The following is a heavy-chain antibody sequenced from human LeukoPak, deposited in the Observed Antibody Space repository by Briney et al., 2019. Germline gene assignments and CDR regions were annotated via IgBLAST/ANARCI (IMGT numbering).Heavy chain of an antibody. CDR1: GFTFSSYA. D-gene: IGHD1-26*01. J-gene: IGHJ4*02. CDR3: ANVEWPLDY. V-gene: IGHV3-23*01. CDR2: ISGSASNT. Sequence: PGGSPRLSCAASGFTFSSYAMSWVRQAPGKGLEWVSAISGSASNTYYADSVKGRFTISRDNSRNTLYLQMNSLRAEDTAVYYCANVEWPLDYWGQGTLVTVSS.